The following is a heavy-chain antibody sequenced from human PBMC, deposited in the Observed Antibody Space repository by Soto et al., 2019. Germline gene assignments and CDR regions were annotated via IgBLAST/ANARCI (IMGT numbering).Heavy chain of an antibody. J-gene: IGHJ4*02. CDR2: IYYSGST. V-gene: IGHV4-39*01. CDR3: ARLGLGYCTNGVCYPDY. CDR1: GGSISSSSYY. Sequence: SETLSLTCTVSGGSISSSSYYWGWIRQPPGKGMEWIGSIYYSGSTYYNPSLKSRVTISVDTSKNQFSLKLSSVTAADTAVYYCARLGLGYCTNGVCYPDYWGQGTLVTVSS. D-gene: IGHD2-8*01.